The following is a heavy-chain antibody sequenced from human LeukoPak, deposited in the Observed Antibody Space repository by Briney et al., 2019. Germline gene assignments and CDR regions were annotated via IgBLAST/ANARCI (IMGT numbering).Heavy chain of an antibody. J-gene: IGHJ4*02. CDR2: ITYSGGNT. CDR3: AKAREDTYYYDSSGYYFATPLDY. CDR1: GFTFTSYG. Sequence: GGSLRLPCAASGFTFTSYGMSWFRQAPGKGLEWVSSITYSGGNTYYADSVKGRFTISRDNSKNTLYLQMSSLRAEDTALYYCAKAREDTYYYDSSGYYFATPLDYWGQGTLVTVSS. V-gene: IGHV3-23*01. D-gene: IGHD3-22*01.